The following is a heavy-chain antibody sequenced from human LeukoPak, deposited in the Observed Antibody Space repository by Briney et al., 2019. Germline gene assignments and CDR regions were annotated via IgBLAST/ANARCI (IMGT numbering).Heavy chain of an antibody. J-gene: IGHJ4*02. Sequence: GRSLRLSCAASGFTFDDYAMHWVRQAPGKGLEWVSGISWNSGSIGYADSVKGRFTISRDNAKNSLYLQMNSLRAEDTALYYCAKDLIAAAETGSFDYWGQGTLVTVSS. CDR1: GFTFDDYA. CDR3: AKDLIAAAETGSFDY. D-gene: IGHD6-13*01. V-gene: IGHV3-9*01. CDR2: ISWNSGSI.